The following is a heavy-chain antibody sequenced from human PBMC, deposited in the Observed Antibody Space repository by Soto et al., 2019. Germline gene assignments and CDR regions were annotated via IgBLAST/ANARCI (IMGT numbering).Heavy chain of an antibody. D-gene: IGHD3-22*01. J-gene: IGHJ5*02. CDR2: IYHSGST. CDR3: ARGHYYDSSGYLGP. V-gene: IGHV4-34*09. Sequence: SETLSLTCAVYGGSFSGYYWSWIRQPPGKGLEWIGEIYHSGSTNYNPSLKSRVTISVDTSKNQFSLKLGSVTAADTAVYYCARGHYYDSSGYLGPWGQGTLVTVSS. CDR1: GGSFSGYY.